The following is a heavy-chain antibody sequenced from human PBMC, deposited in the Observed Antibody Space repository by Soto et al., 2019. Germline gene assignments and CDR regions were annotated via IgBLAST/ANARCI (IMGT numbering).Heavy chain of an antibody. D-gene: IGHD2-2*01. J-gene: IGHJ4*02. CDR2: IWYDGRNK. V-gene: IGHV3-33*01. CDR3: ARGYCSSTSCERKYDY. Sequence: GGSLRLSCAASGFTFSSYGMHWVRQAPGKGLEWEAVIWYDGRNKYYADSVKGRFTISRDNSKNTLYLQMNSLRAEDTAVYYCARGYCSSTSCERKYDYWGQGTLVTVSS. CDR1: GFTFSSYG.